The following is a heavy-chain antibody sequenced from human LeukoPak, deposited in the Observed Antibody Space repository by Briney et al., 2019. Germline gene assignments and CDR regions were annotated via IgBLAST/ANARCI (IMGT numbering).Heavy chain of an antibody. Sequence: EASVKVSCKASGGTFSSYAISWVRQAPGQGLEWMGRIIPIFGTANYAQKFQGRVTITTDESTSTAYMELSSLRSEDTAVYYCARDFVHSSSYDYWGQGTLVTVSS. CDR2: IIPIFGTA. D-gene: IGHD6-6*01. CDR3: ARDFVHSSSYDY. J-gene: IGHJ4*02. V-gene: IGHV1-69*05. CDR1: GGTFSSYA.